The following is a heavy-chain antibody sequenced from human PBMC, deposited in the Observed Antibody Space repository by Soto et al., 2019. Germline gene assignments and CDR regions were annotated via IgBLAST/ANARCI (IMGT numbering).Heavy chain of an antibody. D-gene: IGHD3-3*01. J-gene: IGHJ3*02. CDR2: MNPNSGNT. V-gene: IGHV1-8*01. CDR1: GYTFTSYD. Sequence: QVQLVQSGAEVKKPGASVKVSCKASGYTFTSYDINWVRQATGQGLEWMGWMNPNSGNTGYAQKFQGRVTMTRNTYISTAYMELSSLRSEDTAVYYCARFRGITIFGVPKGLRAFDIWGQGTMVTVSS. CDR3: ARFRGITIFGVPKGLRAFDI.